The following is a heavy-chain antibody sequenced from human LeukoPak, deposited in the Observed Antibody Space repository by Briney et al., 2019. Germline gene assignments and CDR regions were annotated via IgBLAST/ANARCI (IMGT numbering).Heavy chain of an antibody. CDR1: GGTFSSYA. CDR2: IIPIFGTA. D-gene: IGHD2-2*02. Sequence: ASVKVSCKASGGTFSSYAISWVRQAPGQGLEWMGGIIPIFGTANYAQKFQGRVTITTDESTSTAYMELSSLRSEDTAVYYCATLPYYCSSTSCYSPWGFDPWGQGTLVTVSS. CDR3: ATLPYYCSSTSCYSPWGFDP. V-gene: IGHV1-69*05. J-gene: IGHJ5*02.